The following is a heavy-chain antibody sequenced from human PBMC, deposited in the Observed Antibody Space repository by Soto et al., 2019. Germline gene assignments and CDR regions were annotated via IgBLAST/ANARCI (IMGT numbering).Heavy chain of an antibody. D-gene: IGHD4-17*01. V-gene: IGHV1-46*01. J-gene: IGHJ6*02. CDR2: INPSGGST. CDR1: GYTFTSYY. Sequence: ASVKVSCKASGYTFTSYYMHWVRQAPGQGLEWMGIINPSGGSTSYAQKFQGRVTMTRDTSTSTVYMELSSLRSEDTAVYYCARDGPLIRSFYHYGMAVWGQGTTVTVSS. CDR3: ARDGPLIRSFYHYGMAV.